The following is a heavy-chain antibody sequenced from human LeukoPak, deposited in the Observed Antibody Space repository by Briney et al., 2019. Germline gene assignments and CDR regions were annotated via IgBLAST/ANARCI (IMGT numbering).Heavy chain of an antibody. CDR1: GSSIRNYY. J-gene: IGHJ4*02. CDR2: IYYTGSS. V-gene: IGHV4-59*08. D-gene: IGHD3-10*01. Sequence: SETLSLTCTVSGSSIRNYYWSWIRQPPGKGLEWIAYIYYTGSSNYNPSLKSRVTISVDTSKNQFSLKLSSVTAADTAVYYCARHQDTSGWGTFPLDYWGQGTLVTVSS. CDR3: ARHQDTSGWGTFPLDY.